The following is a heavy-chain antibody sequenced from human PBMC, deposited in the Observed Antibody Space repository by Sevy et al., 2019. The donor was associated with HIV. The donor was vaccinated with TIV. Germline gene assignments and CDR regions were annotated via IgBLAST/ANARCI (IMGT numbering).Heavy chain of an antibody. CDR3: ARGYCSGGRCYPGGY. CDR2: INTFTGDT. Sequence: ASVKVSCEASGYTFSTYGINWVRQAPGQGLEWMGWINTFTGDTNYLQKLQDRVTMTKDTSRGTVYMELRSLRSDDTAVYYCARGYCSGGRCYPGGYWGQGTLVTVSS. CDR1: GYTFSTYG. D-gene: IGHD2-15*01. J-gene: IGHJ4*02. V-gene: IGHV1-18*01.